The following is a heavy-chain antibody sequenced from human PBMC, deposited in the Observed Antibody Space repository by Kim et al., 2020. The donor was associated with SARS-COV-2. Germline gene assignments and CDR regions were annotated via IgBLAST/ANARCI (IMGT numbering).Heavy chain of an antibody. J-gene: IGHJ4*01. V-gene: IGHV4-61*03. CDR3: ARGERSGLLGTYRTGAFDS. CDR1: GRSVSSGNYY. D-gene: IGHD3-10*01. CDR2: VYYLGTT. Sequence: SETLSLTCTVSGRSVSSGNYYWSWIRQPPGGGLEWIGYVYYLGTTNYNPSLKSRVSMSMDTSKNLFSLNLTSMTAADTAIYYCARGERSGLLGTYRTGAFDSWGHGTLVTVSS.